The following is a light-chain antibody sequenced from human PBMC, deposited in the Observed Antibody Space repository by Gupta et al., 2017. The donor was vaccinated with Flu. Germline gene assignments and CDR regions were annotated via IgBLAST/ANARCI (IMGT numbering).Light chain of an antibody. CDR2: GAS. CDR1: QSVSNTY. V-gene: IGKV3-20*01. CDR3: QQYFDSVA. J-gene: IGKJ4*01. Sequence: EVVMTQSPGTLSLSPGQRATLSCRASQSVSNTYVAWYQQKPGQAPRLLIYGASTRASGIPDRFSGSGSGTDFTLTISRLEPEDFAVYYCQQYFDSVAFGGGTKVEI.